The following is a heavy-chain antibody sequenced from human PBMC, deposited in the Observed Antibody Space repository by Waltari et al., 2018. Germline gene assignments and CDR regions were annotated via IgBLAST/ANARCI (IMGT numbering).Heavy chain of an antibody. CDR1: GGTFSSYT. D-gene: IGHD2-15*01. J-gene: IGHJ6*02. CDR3: ARDVALIVVGGNGMDV. Sequence: QVQLVQSGAEVKKPGSSVKVSCKASGGTFSSYTISWVRQAPGQGLEWMGRIIPILGIANYAQKFQGRVTSTADKSTSTAYMELSSLRSEDTAVYYCARDVALIVVGGNGMDVWGQGTTVTVSS. V-gene: IGHV1-69*08. CDR2: IIPILGIA.